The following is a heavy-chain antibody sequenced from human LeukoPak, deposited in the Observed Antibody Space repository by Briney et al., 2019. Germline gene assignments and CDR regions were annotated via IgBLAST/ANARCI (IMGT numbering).Heavy chain of an antibody. CDR1: GFTFSDYY. CDR3: ARDLSSIAARGLFGY. J-gene: IGHJ4*02. V-gene: IGHV3-11*01. CDR2: IRRSGSTI. D-gene: IGHD6-6*01. Sequence: PGGSLRLSCAASGFTFSDYYMSWIRQAPGKGLEWVSYIRRSGSTIYYVDSVKGRFTISRDNAKNSLYLQMNSLRAEDTAVYYCARDLSSIAARGLFGYWGQGTLVTVSS.